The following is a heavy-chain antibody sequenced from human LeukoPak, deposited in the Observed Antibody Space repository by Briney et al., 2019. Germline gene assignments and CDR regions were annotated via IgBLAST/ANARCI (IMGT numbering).Heavy chain of an antibody. CDR3: ARDTSGDFDI. Sequence: SETLSLTCTVYGGSISSYYWSWIRQPPGKGLEWIGYIYYSGSTNYNPSLKSRVTISVDTSKNQFSLKLSSVTAADTAVYYCARDTSGDFDIWGQGTMVTVSS. D-gene: IGHD2-21*01. CDR1: GGSISSYY. J-gene: IGHJ3*02. V-gene: IGHV4-59*01. CDR2: IYYSGST.